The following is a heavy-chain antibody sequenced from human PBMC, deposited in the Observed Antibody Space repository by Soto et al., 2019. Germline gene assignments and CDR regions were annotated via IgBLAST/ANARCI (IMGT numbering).Heavy chain of an antibody. Sequence: QVQLVESGGGVVQPGRSLRLSCAASGFTFSTYGMHWVRQAPGKGLEWLAVISYDEKTKYYADSVKARFTISRDNSKNTLFLQMNRLRSEDTAVYYCAKGSQMAAVLANWGQGTLVTVSS. V-gene: IGHV3-30*18. CDR3: AKGSQMAAVLAN. J-gene: IGHJ4*02. D-gene: IGHD6-25*01. CDR2: ISYDEKTK. CDR1: GFTFSTYG.